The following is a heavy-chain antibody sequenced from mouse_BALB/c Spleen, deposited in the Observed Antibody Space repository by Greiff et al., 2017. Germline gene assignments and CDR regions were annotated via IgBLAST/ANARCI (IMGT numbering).Heavy chain of an antibody. V-gene: IGHV5-6-2*01. J-gene: IGHJ4*01. CDR2: INSNGGST. CDR3: ARQGEGYAMDY. Sequence: EVMLVESGGGLVKLGGSLKLSCAASGFTFSSYYMSWVRQTPEKRLELVAAINSNGGSTYYPDTVKGRFTISRDNAKNTLYLQMSSLKSEDTALYYCARQGEGYAMDYWGQGTSVTVSS. CDR1: GFTFSSYY.